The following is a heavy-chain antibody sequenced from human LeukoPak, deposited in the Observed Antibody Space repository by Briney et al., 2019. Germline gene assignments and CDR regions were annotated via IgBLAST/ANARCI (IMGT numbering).Heavy chain of an antibody. J-gene: IGHJ3*02. CDR1: GFTVSSNY. Sequence: GGSLRLSCAASGFTVSSNYMSWVRQAPGKGLEWVSVIYSGGSTYYADSVKGRFTISRDNSKNTLYLQMNSLRAEDTAVYYCAGRYCSGGSCYSSAFDIWGQGTMVTVSS. V-gene: IGHV3-66*01. CDR2: IYSGGST. CDR3: AGRYCSGGSCYSSAFDI. D-gene: IGHD2-15*01.